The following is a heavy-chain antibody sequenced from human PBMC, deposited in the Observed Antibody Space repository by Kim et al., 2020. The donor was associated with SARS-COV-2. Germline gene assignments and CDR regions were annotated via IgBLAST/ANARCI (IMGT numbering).Heavy chain of an antibody. CDR2: IKKDGSEK. CDR3: ARDSPYDVWSGYYYYGMDV. J-gene: IGHJ6*02. V-gene: IGHV3-7*01. D-gene: IGHD3-3*01. Sequence: GGSLRLSCAASGFTFSSYWMSWVRQAPGKGLEWVANIKKDGSEKYYVDSVKGRFTISRDNAKNSLYLQMNSLRAEDTAVYYCARDSPYDVWSGYYYYGMDVWGQGTTVTVSS. CDR1: GFTFSSYW.